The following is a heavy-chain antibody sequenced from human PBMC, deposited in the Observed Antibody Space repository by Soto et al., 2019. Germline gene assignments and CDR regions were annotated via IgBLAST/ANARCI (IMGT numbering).Heavy chain of an antibody. CDR1: GYTFTSYA. D-gene: IGHD5-12*01. CDR2: INTNTGNP. Sequence: ASVKVSCKASGYTFTSYAMNWVRQAPGQGLEWMGWINTNTGNPTYAQGLTGRFVFSLDTSVSTAYLQICSLKAEDTAVYYCARDVIVATTVRGYYYYGMDVWGQGTTVTVSS. J-gene: IGHJ6*02. V-gene: IGHV7-4-1*01. CDR3: ARDVIVATTVRGYYYYGMDV.